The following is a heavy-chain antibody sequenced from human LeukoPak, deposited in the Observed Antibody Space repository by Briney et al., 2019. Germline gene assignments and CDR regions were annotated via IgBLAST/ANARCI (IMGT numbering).Heavy chain of an antibody. Sequence: GGSLRLSCAASGFTFSDHYMDWVRQAPGGGLEWVGRIRNKPNSYNTEFAASVKGRFTISIDDSKHTLYLQMNSLKPEDTAVYFCATDRAIAIRPLFHYWGQGTLVTVSS. CDR2: IRNKPNSYNT. V-gene: IGHV3-72*01. CDR3: ATDRAIAIRPLFHY. CDR1: GFTFSDHY. J-gene: IGHJ4*02. D-gene: IGHD6-13*01.